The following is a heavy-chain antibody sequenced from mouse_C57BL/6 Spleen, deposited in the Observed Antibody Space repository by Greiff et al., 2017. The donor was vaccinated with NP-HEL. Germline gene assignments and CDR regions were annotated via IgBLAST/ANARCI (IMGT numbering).Heavy chain of an antibody. CDR1: GFTFSSYG. CDR2: ISSGGSYT. D-gene: IGHD4-1*01. Sequence: EVKLQESGGDLVKPGGSLKLSCAASGFTFSSYGMSWVRQTPDKRLEWVATISSGGSYTYYPDSVKGRFTISRDNAKNTLYLQMSSLKSEDTAMYYCARLGREYFDYWGQGTTLTVSS. V-gene: IGHV5-6*01. CDR3: ARLGREYFDY. J-gene: IGHJ2*01.